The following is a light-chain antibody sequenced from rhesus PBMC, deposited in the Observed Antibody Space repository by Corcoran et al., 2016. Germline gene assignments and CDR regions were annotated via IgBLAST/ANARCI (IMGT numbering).Light chain of an antibody. V-gene: IGKV2-78*01. J-gene: IGKJ3*01. CDR2: LVS. CDR1: QSLLDSDGYTH. Sequence: DIVMTQTPLSLPVTPGEPASISCRSSQSLLDSDGYTHLHWYLQKPGQSSPLLIYLVSNRASGVPDRFMGSGSGTDFTLKISRVEAEDVGGYYCMQTLQTPFTFGPGTKLDIK. CDR3: MQTLQTPFT.